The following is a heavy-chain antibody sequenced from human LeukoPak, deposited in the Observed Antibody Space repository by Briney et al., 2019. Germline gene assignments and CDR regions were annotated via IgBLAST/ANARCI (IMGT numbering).Heavy chain of an antibody. D-gene: IGHD6-13*01. CDR1: GFTFSSYA. V-gene: IGHV3-30*04. J-gene: IGHJ4*02. Sequence: PGGSLRLSCAASGFTFSSYAMHWVRQAPGKGLEWVAVISYDGRNKYYADSVKGRFTISRDNSKNTLYLQMNSLRAEDTAVYYCAREEEVAAAGTGYFDYWGQGTLVTVSS. CDR3: AREEEVAAAGTGYFDY. CDR2: ISYDGRNK.